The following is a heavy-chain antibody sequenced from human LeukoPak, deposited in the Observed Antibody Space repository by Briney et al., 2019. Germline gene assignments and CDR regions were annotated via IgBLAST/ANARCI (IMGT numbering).Heavy chain of an antibody. V-gene: IGHV3-48*02. Sequence: GGSLRLSCVVSGFTLSSYNMNWVRQAPGKGLEWVSYISSRGSSIQYADSVKGRFTISRDNAKNSLYLQMDSLRDDDTAVYYCARTYNSGWYFDYWGQGTLVTVSS. CDR2: ISSRGSSI. CDR1: GFTLSSYN. J-gene: IGHJ4*02. CDR3: ARTYNSGWYFDY. D-gene: IGHD6-19*01.